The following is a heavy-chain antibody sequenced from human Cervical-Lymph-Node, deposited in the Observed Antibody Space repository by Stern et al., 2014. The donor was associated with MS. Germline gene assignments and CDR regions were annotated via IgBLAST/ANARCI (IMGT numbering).Heavy chain of an antibody. V-gene: IGHV4-59*01. CDR2: ISYSGTT. J-gene: IGHJ3*02. CDR3: ARMGTTVTTDAFDI. D-gene: IGHD4-17*01. CDR1: GGSIRTYS. Sequence: QVQLQESGPGLVKPSETLSLTCTVSGGSIRTYSWSWIRQPPGKGLEWIGYISYSGTTNYNPSLKRRVTISVDTSKSQFSLRLSSVTAADTAVYYCARMGTTVTTDAFDIWGQGTMVTVSS.